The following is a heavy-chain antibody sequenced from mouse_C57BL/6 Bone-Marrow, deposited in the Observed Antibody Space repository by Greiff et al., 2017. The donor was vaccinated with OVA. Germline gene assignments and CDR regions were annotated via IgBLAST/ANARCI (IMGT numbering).Heavy chain of an antibody. Sequence: QVQLQQPGAELVMPGASVKLSCKASGYTFTSYWMHWVKQRPGQGLEWIGEIDPSDSYTNYNQKFKGKSTLPVDKSSSTAYMQLSSLTSEASAVYYCERENYDYDEGDAMDYWGQGTSVTVSS. J-gene: IGHJ4*01. CDR1: GYTFTSYW. V-gene: IGHV1-69*01. CDR3: ERENYDYDEGDAMDY. CDR2: IDPSDSYT. D-gene: IGHD2-4*01.